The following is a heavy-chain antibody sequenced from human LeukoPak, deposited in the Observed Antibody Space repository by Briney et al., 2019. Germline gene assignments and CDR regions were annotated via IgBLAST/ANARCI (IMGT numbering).Heavy chain of an antibody. CDR3: ASKYYDFWSGYYSLDY. Sequence: PSETLSLTXTVSGGSISSSSYYWGWIRQPPGKGLEWIGSIYYSGSTNYNPSLKSRVTISVDTSKNQFSLKLSSVTAADTAVYYCASKYYDFWSGYYSLDYWGQGTLVTVSS. J-gene: IGHJ4*02. V-gene: IGHV4-39*07. D-gene: IGHD3-3*01. CDR2: IYYSGST. CDR1: GGSISSSSYY.